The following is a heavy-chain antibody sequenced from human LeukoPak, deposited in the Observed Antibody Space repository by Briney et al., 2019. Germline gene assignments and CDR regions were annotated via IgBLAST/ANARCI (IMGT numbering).Heavy chain of an antibody. D-gene: IGHD1-1*01. Sequence: PGGSLRLSCEASGFTLTKYAMSWVRQAPGKELERVSGISGIGGDTYHADSVKGRFTISSDKSKSTLYLQLNSLRAEDTALYYCAKDFLDNRERPYYMDVWGKGTTVTVSS. J-gene: IGHJ6*03. CDR2: ISGIGGDT. V-gene: IGHV3-23*01. CDR3: AKDFLDNRERPYYMDV. CDR1: GFTLTKYA.